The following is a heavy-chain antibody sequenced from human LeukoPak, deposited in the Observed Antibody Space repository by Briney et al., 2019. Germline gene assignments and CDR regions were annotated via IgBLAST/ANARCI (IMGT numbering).Heavy chain of an antibody. J-gene: IGHJ4*02. CDR2: IKSKPDGGAT. Sequence: PGGSLRLSCAASGIIFTNAWMSWVRQALGKGLEWVGRIKSKPDGGATDYAAPVKGRFTISRDESQNTVSLHMNSLKIEDTAVYYCSSGTLNRDSLGNWGQGTLVTVSS. D-gene: IGHD1/OR15-1a*01. CDR3: SSGTLNRDSLGN. CDR1: GIIFTNAW. V-gene: IGHV3-15*01.